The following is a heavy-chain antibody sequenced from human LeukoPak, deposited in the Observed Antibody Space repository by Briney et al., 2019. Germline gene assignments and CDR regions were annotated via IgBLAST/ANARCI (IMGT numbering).Heavy chain of an antibody. V-gene: IGHV4-38-2*02. J-gene: IGHJ3*02. CDR1: GYSITRGYY. D-gene: IGHD3-10*01. CDR3: ARRRRMVRGVKGTFDI. Sequence: SETLSLTCTVSGYSITRGYYWAWVRQPPGKGLEWIASIYYSGTTYYNPSLKSRVTISVDTSKNQFSLKLSSVTAADTAVYYCARRRRMVRGVKGTFDIWGQGTMVTVSS. CDR2: IYYSGTT.